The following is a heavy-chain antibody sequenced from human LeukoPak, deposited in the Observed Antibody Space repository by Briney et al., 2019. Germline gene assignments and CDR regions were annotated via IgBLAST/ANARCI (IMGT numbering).Heavy chain of an antibody. D-gene: IGHD2-15*01. CDR1: AFSFSSNS. CDR3: ARDGDCSGGSCFDY. J-gene: IGHJ4*02. Sequence: GWSLRPSCAASAFSFSSNSMNWVRQAPGKGLEWVSSISSSSSYIYYADSVKGRFTISRDNAKNSLYLQMNSLRAEDTAVYYCARDGDCSGGSCFDYWGQGTLVTVSS. CDR2: ISSSSSYI. V-gene: IGHV3-21*01.